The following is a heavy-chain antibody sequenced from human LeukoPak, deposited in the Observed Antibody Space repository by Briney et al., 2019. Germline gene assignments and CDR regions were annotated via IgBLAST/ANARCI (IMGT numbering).Heavy chain of an antibody. J-gene: IGHJ4*02. CDR3: ARAQTYGDSRLLLDY. Sequence: GRSLRLSCAASGFTFSSYWMSWVRQAPGKGLEWVANIKKDGSEKYYVDSVKGRFTISRDNAKNSQYLQMNSLSVEDTALYYCARAQTYGDSRLLLDYWGQGTLVTVSS. CDR1: GFTFSSYW. CDR2: IKKDGSEK. D-gene: IGHD4-17*01. V-gene: IGHV3-7*03.